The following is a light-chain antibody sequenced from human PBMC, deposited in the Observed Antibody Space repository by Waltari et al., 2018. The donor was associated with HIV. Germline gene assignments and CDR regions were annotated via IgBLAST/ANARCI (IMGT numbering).Light chain of an antibody. CDR3: SSYAGSNILV. Sequence: QSALTQPPSASGSPGQSVTIPAPGTRRAVGGLHTVPWYRQYPGNAPKLMIYDVSKRPSGVPDRFSGSKSVNTASLTVSGLQAEDEADYYCSSYAGSNILVFGGGTKLTVL. J-gene: IGLJ3*02. V-gene: IGLV2-8*01. CDR2: DVS. CDR1: RRAVGGLHT.